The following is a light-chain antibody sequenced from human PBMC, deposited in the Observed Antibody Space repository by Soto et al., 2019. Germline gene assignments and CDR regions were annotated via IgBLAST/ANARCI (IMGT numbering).Light chain of an antibody. Sequence: DIQMTQSPSTLSASVGDRVTITCRASQSISSWLAWYQQKPGKAPKLLIYKASSLESGVPSRFSGSGSGTEFTLTISSLQPDDFATYFCLQYNSYPDFGQGTKLEIK. CDR3: LQYNSYPD. V-gene: IGKV1-5*03. J-gene: IGKJ2*01. CDR2: KAS. CDR1: QSISSW.